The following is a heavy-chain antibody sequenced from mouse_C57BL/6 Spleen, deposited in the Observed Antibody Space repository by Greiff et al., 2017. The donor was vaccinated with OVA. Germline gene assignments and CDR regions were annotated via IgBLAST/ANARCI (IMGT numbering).Heavy chain of an antibody. V-gene: IGHV5-6*01. Sequence: EVQVVESGGDLVKPGGSLKLSCAASGFTFSSYGMSWVRQTPDKRLEWVATISSGGSYTYYPDSVKGRFTISRDNAKNTLYLQMSSLKSEDTAMYYCARHIGDVCAMDYWGQGTSVTVSS. CDR3: ARHIGDVCAMDY. CDR1: GFTFSSYG. J-gene: IGHJ4*01. CDR2: ISSGGSYT.